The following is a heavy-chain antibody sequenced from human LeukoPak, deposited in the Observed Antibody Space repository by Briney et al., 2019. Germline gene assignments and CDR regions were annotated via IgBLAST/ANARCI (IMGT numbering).Heavy chain of an antibody. J-gene: IGHJ6*04. D-gene: IGHD3-10*01. V-gene: IGHV4-59*01. CDR1: GGSISSYY. CDR3: ARVGGSGSYYRYYGMDV. Sequence: PSETLSLTCTVSGGSISSYYWSWIRQPPGKGLERIGYIYYSGSTNYNPSLKSRVTISVDTSKNQFSLKLSSVTAADTAVYYCARVGGSGSYYRYYGMDVWGKGTTVTVSS. CDR2: IYYSGST.